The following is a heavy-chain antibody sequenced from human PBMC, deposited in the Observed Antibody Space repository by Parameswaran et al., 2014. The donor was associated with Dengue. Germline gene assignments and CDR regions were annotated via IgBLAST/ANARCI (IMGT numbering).Heavy chain of an antibody. CDR2: VDWDDDK. D-gene: IGHD6-19*01. Sequence: KSGPTLVKPTQTLTLTCTLSGFSLSTGGMCVSWIRQPPGKALEWLALVDWDDDKYYSTSLKTRLTISKDTSKNQVVLTMTNMDPVDTATYYCARTPGAVAGTGFDYWGQGTLVTVSS. CDR3: ARTPGAVAGTGFDY. V-gene: IGHV2-70*01. J-gene: IGHJ4*02. CDR1: GFSLSTGGMC.